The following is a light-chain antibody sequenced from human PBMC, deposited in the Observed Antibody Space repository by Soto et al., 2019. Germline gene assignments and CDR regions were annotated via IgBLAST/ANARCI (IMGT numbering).Light chain of an antibody. CDR2: DAS. Sequence: DIQMTQSPSTLSASVRDSVTITCPAIQRITGRLPWYQQKPGKAPNLLIYDASSFNSGVPSRFSGSVSGTEFTLTISSLQPDDLAPYYCQPYNNSPWTFGQGTKVDIK. CDR3: QPYNNSPWT. V-gene: IGKV1-5*01. J-gene: IGKJ1*01. CDR1: QRITGR.